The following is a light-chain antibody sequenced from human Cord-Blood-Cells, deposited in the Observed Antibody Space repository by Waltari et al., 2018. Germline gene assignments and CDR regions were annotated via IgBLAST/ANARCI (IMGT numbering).Light chain of an antibody. V-gene: IGLV3-1*01. CDR3: QAWDSSTVV. CDR1: KLGDKY. CDR2: KDS. Sequence: SYELTQPPSVSVSPGQTASITCSGDKLGDKYACWYQQKPGQSPGLVIYKDSKRPSGIPERFSGSNYGNTATLTISGTQAMDEADYYCQAWDSSTVVFGGGTKLTVL. J-gene: IGLJ2*01.